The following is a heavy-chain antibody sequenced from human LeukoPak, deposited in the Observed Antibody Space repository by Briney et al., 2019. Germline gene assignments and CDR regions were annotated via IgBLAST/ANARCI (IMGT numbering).Heavy chain of an antibody. Sequence: GGSLRLSCAASGFAFSTYGMHWVRQAPDKGLEWVAVVSYDGANEYYADSVKGRFTISRDDSRSTLYLQMNSLRPEDTAVYYCAKEDTTVATAHLDYWGQGTLVTVSS. J-gene: IGHJ4*02. D-gene: IGHD2-21*02. CDR1: GFAFSTYG. CDR2: VSYDGANE. V-gene: IGHV3-30*18. CDR3: AKEDTTVATAHLDY.